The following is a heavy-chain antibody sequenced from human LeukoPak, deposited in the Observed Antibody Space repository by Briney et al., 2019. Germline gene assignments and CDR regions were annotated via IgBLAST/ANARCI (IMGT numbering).Heavy chain of an antibody. D-gene: IGHD4-17*01. CDR2: IYYSGST. V-gene: IGHV4-59*12. CDR1: SGSISSYY. J-gene: IGHJ3*02. Sequence: SETLSLTCTVSSGSISSYYWSWIRQPPGKGLEWIGYIYYSGSTNYNPSLKSRVTISVDTSKNQFSLKLSSVTAADTAVYYCARDGDPGAFDIWGQGTMVTVSS. CDR3: ARDGDPGAFDI.